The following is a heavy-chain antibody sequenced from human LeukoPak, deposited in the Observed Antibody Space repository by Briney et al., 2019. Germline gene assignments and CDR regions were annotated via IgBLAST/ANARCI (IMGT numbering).Heavy chain of an antibody. Sequence: GGSLRLSCAAPAVTFSNYAMSWVRQAPGKGSEWVSGISGSGGSTYYADSVKGRFTISRDNSKSTLYLQINSLRAEDTAVYYCAKGFTVTTYGWGVDYWGQGTLVTVSS. CDR2: ISGSGGST. V-gene: IGHV3-23*01. D-gene: IGHD4-17*01. CDR1: AVTFSNYA. CDR3: AKGFTVTTYGWGVDY. J-gene: IGHJ4*02.